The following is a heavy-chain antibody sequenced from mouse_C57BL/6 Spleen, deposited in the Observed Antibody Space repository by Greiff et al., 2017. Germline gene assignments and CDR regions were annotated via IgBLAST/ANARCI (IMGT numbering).Heavy chain of an antibody. J-gene: IGHJ2*01. Sequence: ESGPGLVKPSQSLSLTCSVTGYSITSGYYWNWIRQFPGNKLEWMGYISYDGSNNYNPSLKNRSSITLDASKNQFFLMLKSVTTEDAATYYCARGGDYDVWGQGTTLTVSS. D-gene: IGHD2-4*01. V-gene: IGHV3-6*01. CDR3: ARGGDYDV. CDR2: ISYDGSN. CDR1: GYSITSGYY.